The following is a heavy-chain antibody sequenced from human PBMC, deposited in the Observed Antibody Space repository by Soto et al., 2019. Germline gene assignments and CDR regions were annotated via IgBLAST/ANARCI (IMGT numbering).Heavy chain of an antibody. J-gene: IGHJ4*02. Sequence: EVQLVESGGGLVQPGGSLRLSCAASGFTFNNHNMNWLRQAPGKGLEWVSFISSRSLTIYYSDSVKGRFTISIDNNQNSLYLQMNSRRADDTAVYYCASDLYGDYAKDSWGQGTLVTVSA. D-gene: IGHD4-17*01. CDR1: GFTFNNHN. V-gene: IGHV3-48*01. CDR2: ISSRSLTI. CDR3: ASDLYGDYAKDS.